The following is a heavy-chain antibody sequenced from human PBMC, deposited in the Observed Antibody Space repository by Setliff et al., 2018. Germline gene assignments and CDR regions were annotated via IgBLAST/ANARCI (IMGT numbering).Heavy chain of an antibody. CDR3: ARSLVTAGDAFDI. V-gene: IGHV3-11*01. Sequence: GGSLRLSCAASGFTFSDYYMSWIRQAPGKGLEWVSYISSSGSTIYYADSGKGRFTISRDNAKNSLYLQMNSLRAEDTAVYYCARSLVTAGDAFDIWGQGTMVTVSS. D-gene: IGHD2-21*02. CDR2: ISSSGSTI. CDR1: GFTFSDYY. J-gene: IGHJ3*02.